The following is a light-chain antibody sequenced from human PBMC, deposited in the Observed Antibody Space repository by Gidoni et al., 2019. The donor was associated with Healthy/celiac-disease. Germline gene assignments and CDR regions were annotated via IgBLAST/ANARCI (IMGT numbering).Light chain of an antibody. V-gene: IGLV1-40*01. CDR3: QSYDSSLSGL. J-gene: IGLJ3*02. CDR2: GNS. Sequence: QSVLTQPPSVSGAPGQRVTIPCTGSSSNIGAGYDVHWYQQLPGTAPKLPIYGNSNRPSGVPDRFSGSKSGTSASLAITGLQAEDEADYYCQSYDSSLSGLFGGGTKLTVL. CDR1: SSNIGAGYD.